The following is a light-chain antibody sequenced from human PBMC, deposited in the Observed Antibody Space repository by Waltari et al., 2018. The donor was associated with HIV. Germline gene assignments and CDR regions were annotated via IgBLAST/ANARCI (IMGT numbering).Light chain of an antibody. V-gene: IGLV3-19*01. Sequence: SSELTQDHSVSVALSQTVRLTCQGDSLRTYYATGYNKKPRQAPVIGIYGKNNRLSGIPDRFSGSSSGDTASLTITGAQAEDEADYYCSSRDSSGTHVLFGGGTKLTVL. CDR3: SSRDSSGTHVL. CDR2: GKN. CDR1: SLRTYY. J-gene: IGLJ2*01.